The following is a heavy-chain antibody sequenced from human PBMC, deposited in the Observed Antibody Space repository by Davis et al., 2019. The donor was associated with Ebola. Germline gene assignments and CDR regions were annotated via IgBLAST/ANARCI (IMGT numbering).Heavy chain of an antibody. Sequence: GESLKISCAASGFTFSSYGMHWVRQAPGKGLEWVAVISYDGSNKYYADSVKGRFTISRDNPKNTLYLQMNSLRAEDTAVYYCAKDHDVVVVAATPIDYWGQGTLVTVSS. CDR1: GFTFSSYG. V-gene: IGHV3-30*18. CDR3: AKDHDVVVVAATPIDY. J-gene: IGHJ4*02. D-gene: IGHD2-15*01. CDR2: ISYDGSNK.